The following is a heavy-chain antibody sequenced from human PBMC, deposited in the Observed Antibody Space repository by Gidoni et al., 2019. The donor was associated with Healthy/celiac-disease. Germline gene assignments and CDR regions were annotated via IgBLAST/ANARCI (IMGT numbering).Heavy chain of an antibody. CDR3: ARHVEYGLGYSPFDY. CDR1: GGSISSYY. Sequence: QVQLQESGPGLVKPSETLSLTCTVSGGSISSYYWSWIRQPPGKGLEWIGYIYYSGSTNYNPSLKSRVTISVDTSKNQFSLKLSSVTAADTAVYYCARHVEYGLGYSPFDYWGQGTLVTVSS. J-gene: IGHJ4*02. CDR2: IYYSGST. V-gene: IGHV4-59*08. D-gene: IGHD3-22*01.